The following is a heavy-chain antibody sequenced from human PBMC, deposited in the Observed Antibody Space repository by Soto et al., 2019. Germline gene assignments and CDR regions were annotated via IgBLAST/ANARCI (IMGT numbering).Heavy chain of an antibody. Sequence: ASVKVSCKASGYTFTSYDMPGVRQAPGQGLEWMGWINPNSGGTNYAQKFQGWVTMTRDTSISTAYMELSRLRSDDTAVYYCARDRMAAAGAPYYYGMDVWGQGTTVTVSS. CDR1: GYTFTSYD. V-gene: IGHV1-2*04. J-gene: IGHJ6*02. CDR2: INPNSGGT. D-gene: IGHD6-13*01. CDR3: ARDRMAAAGAPYYYGMDV.